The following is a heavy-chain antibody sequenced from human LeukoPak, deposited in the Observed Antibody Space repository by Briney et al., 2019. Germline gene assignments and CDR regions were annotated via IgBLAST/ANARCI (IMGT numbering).Heavy chain of an antibody. V-gene: IGHV1-2*02. J-gene: IGHJ4*02. Sequence: GASVKVSCKASGYTFTGYYMHWVRQAPGQGLEWMGWINPNSGGTNYAQKFQGRVTMTRDTSISTAYMELSRLRSDDTAVYYCATSLQIVVVINFDYWGQGTLVTVSS. CDR2: INPNSGGT. CDR3: ATSLQIVVVINFDY. D-gene: IGHD3-22*01. CDR1: GYTFTGYY.